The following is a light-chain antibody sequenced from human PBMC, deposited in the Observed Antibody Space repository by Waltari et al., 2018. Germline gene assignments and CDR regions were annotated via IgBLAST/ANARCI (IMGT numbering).Light chain of an antibody. J-gene: IGKJ4*01. V-gene: IGKV1-33*01. CDR3: QQHDNLPLT. CDR2: DAS. CDR1: QDISNF. Sequence: DIQMTQSLSSLSASVGDRVTITCRATQDISNFLNWYQQKPGKAPKLLIYDASNLETGVPSRFSGRGSGTAFTFTISSLQPEDFATYYCQQHDNLPLTFGGGTKVEIK.